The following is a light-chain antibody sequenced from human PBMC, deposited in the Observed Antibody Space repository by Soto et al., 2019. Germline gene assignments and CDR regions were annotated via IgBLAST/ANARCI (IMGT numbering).Light chain of an antibody. CDR3: SSYTSSSTAV. CDR2: EVS. CDR1: SSDVGGYNY. V-gene: IGLV2-14*01. Sequence: QSALTQPASVSGSPGRSITISCTGTSSDVGGYNYVSWYQQHPGKAPKLMIYEVSNRPSGVSNRFSGSKSDNTASLTISGLQAEDEADYYCSSYTSSSTAVFGTGTKLTVL. J-gene: IGLJ1*01.